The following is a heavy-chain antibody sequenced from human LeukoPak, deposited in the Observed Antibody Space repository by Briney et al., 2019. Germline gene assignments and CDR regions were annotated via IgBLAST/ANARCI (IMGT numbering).Heavy chain of an antibody. CDR2: IYPGDSDT. V-gene: IGHV5-51*01. CDR3: ARHDGGVVVAVTGSAEDAFDI. J-gene: IGHJ3*02. Sequence: GESLKISCKGSGYRFTNYWIGWVRQMPGKGLEWMGIIYPGDSDTRYSPSFQGQVTISADKSISTAYLQWSSLKASDTAMYYCARHDGGVVVAVTGSAEDAFDIWGQGTMVTVSS. CDR1: GYRFTNYW. D-gene: IGHD2-15*01.